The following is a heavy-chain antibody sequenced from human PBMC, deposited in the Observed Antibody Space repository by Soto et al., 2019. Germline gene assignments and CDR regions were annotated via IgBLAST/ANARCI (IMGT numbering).Heavy chain of an antibody. J-gene: IGHJ4*02. Sequence: PSETLSLTCTVSCGSISSYYWSWIRQPAGKGLEWIGRIYTSGSTNYNPSLKSRVTMSVDTSKNQFSLKLSSVTAADTAVYYCAREHDSSGRYYFDYWGQGTLVTVSS. CDR2: IYTSGST. D-gene: IGHD3-22*01. CDR3: AREHDSSGRYYFDY. CDR1: CGSISSYY. V-gene: IGHV4-4*07.